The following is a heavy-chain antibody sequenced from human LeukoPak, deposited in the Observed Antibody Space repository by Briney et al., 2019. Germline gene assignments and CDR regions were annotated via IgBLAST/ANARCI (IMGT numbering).Heavy chain of an antibody. Sequence: GGTLRLSCAASGFTFSSYGMNWVRQAPGKGLEWVSGISPSGDITYYADSVKGRFTISRDNSKNTLYLEVISLTAEDTAVYYCAKDDAWLRFGEWSQGTLVTVSS. D-gene: IGHD3-10*01. J-gene: IGHJ4*02. CDR3: AKDDAWLRFGE. CDR2: ISPSGDIT. V-gene: IGHV3-23*01. CDR1: GFTFSSYG.